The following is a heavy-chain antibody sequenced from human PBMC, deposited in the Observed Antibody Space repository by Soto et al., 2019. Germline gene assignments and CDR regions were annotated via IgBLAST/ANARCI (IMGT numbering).Heavy chain of an antibody. CDR2: ISGIGGST. J-gene: IGHJ4*02. D-gene: IGHD3-22*01. V-gene: IGHV3-23*01. CDR3: AKGGRFRDYYDSSGYPRYFDY. CDR1: GFTFSSYA. Sequence: EVQLLESGGGLVQPGGSLRLSCAASGFTFSSYAMSWVRQAPGKGLEWVSAISGIGGSTYYADSVKGRFTISRDNSKNTLYLQMNSLRAEDTAVYYCAKGGRFRDYYDSSGYPRYFDYWGQGSLVTVSS.